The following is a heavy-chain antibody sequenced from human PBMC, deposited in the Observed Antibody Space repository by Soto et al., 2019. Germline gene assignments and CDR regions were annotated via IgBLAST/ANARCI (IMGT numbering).Heavy chain of an antibody. CDR3: ARSITGFSYADS. CDR1: GFTFTSYW. J-gene: IGHJ4*02. Sequence: EVQLVESGGDLVQPGGSLRLSCAASGFTFTSYWMHWVRQAPGKGLVWVSRINSDGSSTVYVDSVKGRFTISRDNAKNTLYLQMNSLRAEDTAFYYCARSITGFSYADSWGQGTLFSVSS. V-gene: IGHV3-74*01. CDR2: INSDGSST. D-gene: IGHD2-2*01.